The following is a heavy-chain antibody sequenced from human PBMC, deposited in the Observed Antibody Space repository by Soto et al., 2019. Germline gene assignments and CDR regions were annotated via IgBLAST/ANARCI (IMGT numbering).Heavy chain of an antibody. D-gene: IGHD4-17*01. CDR2: ISAYNGNT. J-gene: IGHJ6*02. CDR1: GYTFTSYG. CDR3: SRDSGYGDYEAFVDV. Sequence: QVQLVQSGAEVKKPGASVKVSCKASGYTFTSYGISWVRQAPGQGLEWMGWISAYNGNTNYAQKLQGRVTMTTDTATITAYMELRSLRSDDTAVYYCSRDSGYGDYEAFVDVCGQGTTVTVSS. V-gene: IGHV1-18*01.